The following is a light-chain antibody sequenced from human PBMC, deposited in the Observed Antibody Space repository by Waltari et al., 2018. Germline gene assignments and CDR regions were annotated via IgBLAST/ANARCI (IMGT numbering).Light chain of an antibody. CDR2: SKSDSDK. CDR3: MIWHSSTWV. J-gene: IGLJ3*02. CDR1: SGINVGTYT. Sequence: QAVLTQPSSLSASPGASASLTCTSRSGINVGTYTIFWYQHKPGSPSQYLLRSKSDSDKQQGSGVPSRFSGSKDASANAGILLISGLQSEDEADYYCMIWHSSTWVFGGGTRLTVL. V-gene: IGLV5-45*02.